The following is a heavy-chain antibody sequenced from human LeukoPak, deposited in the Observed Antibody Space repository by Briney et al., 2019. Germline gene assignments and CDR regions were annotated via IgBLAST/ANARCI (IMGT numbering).Heavy chain of an antibody. Sequence: PGRSLRLSCATSGFTFSHYGMHWVRQAPGKGLEWVAVIWSDGTNTYYGDPVKGRFTISRDNFQRTVYLQMNSLRAEDTAVYYCAEDAQRGFDYSNSLDKWGQGTLVTVSS. CDR1: GFTFSHYG. CDR3: AEDAQRGFDYSNSLDK. V-gene: IGHV3-33*06. J-gene: IGHJ4*02. CDR2: IWSDGTNT. D-gene: IGHD4-11*01.